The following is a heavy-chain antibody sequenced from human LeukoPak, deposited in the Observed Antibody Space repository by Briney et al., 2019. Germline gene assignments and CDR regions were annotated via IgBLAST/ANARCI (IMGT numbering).Heavy chain of an antibody. V-gene: IGHV3-23*01. CDR2: ISGSGGST. J-gene: IGHJ4*02. Sequence: PGGSLRLSCAAPGFTFSSYAMSWVRQAPGKGLEWVSAISGSGGSTYYADSVKGRFTISRDNSKNTLYLQMNSLRAEDTAVYYCAKEEGYCSSTSCYLYWGQGTLVTVSS. CDR1: GFTFSSYA. D-gene: IGHD2-2*01. CDR3: AKEEGYCSSTSCYLY.